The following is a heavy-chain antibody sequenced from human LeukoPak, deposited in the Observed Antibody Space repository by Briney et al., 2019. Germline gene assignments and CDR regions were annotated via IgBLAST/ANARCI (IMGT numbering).Heavy chain of an antibody. V-gene: IGHV3-48*03. J-gene: IGHJ6*04. D-gene: IGHD3-10*02. Sequence: GGSLRLSCVVSGFTFSSYEMNWVRQAPGKGLEWVSYISSSGSTIYYADSVKGRFTISRDNAKDSLYLQMNSLRAEDTAVYYCAELGITMIGGVWGKGTTVTISS. CDR3: AELGITMIGGV. CDR1: GFTFSSYE. CDR2: ISSSGSTI.